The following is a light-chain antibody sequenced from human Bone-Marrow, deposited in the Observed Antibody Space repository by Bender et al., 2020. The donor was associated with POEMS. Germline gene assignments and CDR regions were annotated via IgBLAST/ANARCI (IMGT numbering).Light chain of an antibody. J-gene: IGLJ3*02. Sequence: QSALTQPASVSGSPGQSITISCIGTSSDVESYNVVSWYQHPPGTGPKLIIYEDTKRPSGVSTRFSSSKYGLTASLTISGLQAGDEADYYCFSYAGSSTLVLGGGTKLTVL. V-gene: IGLV2-23*01. CDR3: FSYAGSSTLV. CDR2: EDT. CDR1: SSDVESYNV.